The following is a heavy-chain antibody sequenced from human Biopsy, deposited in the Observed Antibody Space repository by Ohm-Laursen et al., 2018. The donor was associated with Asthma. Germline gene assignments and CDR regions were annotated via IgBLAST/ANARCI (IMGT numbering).Heavy chain of an antibody. CDR3: ARGPNYHGSGRAPIGMDV. Sequence: GTLSLTCTVSGGSVSTGSYYWSWIRQPPGKGLEWLGYIYYTESDNYNPSLKSRVTISVDTSKNQFSLRLNSVTAADTAVYYCARGPNYHGSGRAPIGMDVWGQGTTVTVSS. D-gene: IGHD3-10*01. J-gene: IGHJ6*02. CDR1: GGSVSTGSYY. CDR2: IYYTESD. V-gene: IGHV4-61*01.